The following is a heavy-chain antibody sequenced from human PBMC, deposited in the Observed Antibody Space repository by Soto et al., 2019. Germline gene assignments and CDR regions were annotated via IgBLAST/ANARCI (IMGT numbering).Heavy chain of an antibody. CDR3: ARDPIGDYVGCFEM. CDR2: ISASRGRT. Sequence: RGGSLRLSCAAAGFTFGAYAMSWVRQRPGKGLEFASGISASRGRTYYADAVKGRFTISSDKSKNTLYLQMNSLRAEDTAVYYCARDPIGDYVGCFEMWGQGTMVTVSS. V-gene: IGHV3-23*01. CDR1: GFTFGAYA. J-gene: IGHJ3*02. D-gene: IGHD4-17*01.